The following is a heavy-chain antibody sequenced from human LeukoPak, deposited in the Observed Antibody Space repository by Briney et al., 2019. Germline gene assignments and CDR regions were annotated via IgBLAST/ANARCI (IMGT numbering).Heavy chain of an antibody. J-gene: IGHJ5*02. V-gene: IGHV1-18*01. Sequence: ASVKVSCKASGGTFSSYAISWVRQAPGQGLEWMGWISAYNGNTNYAQKLQGRVTMTTDTSTSTAYMELRSLRSDDTAVYYCGRHTSMGVPLDILEKWFDTWGQGTLVTVSS. CDR2: ISAYNGNT. D-gene: IGHD2/OR15-2a*01. CDR3: GRHTSMGVPLDILEKWFDT. CDR1: GGTFSSYA.